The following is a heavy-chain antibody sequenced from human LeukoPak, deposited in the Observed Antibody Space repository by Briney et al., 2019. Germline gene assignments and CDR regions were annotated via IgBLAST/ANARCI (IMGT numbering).Heavy chain of an antibody. Sequence: GGSLRLSCAASGFTFSSYSMNWVRQAPGKGLEWVSSISSSCSYIYYADSVKGRFTISRDNAKNSLYLQMNSLRAEDTAVYYCARVNHEGPYGSFDYWGQGTLVTASS. CDR3: ARVNHEGPYGSFDY. J-gene: IGHJ4*02. V-gene: IGHV3-21*01. CDR2: ISSSCSYI. D-gene: IGHD3-10*01. CDR1: GFTFSSYS.